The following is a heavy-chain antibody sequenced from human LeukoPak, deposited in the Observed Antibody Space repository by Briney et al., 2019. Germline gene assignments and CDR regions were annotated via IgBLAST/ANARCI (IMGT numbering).Heavy chain of an antibody. CDR1: GGSISSGSYY. CDR2: IYTSGST. Sequence: SETLSLTCTVPGGSISSGSYYWSWIRQPAGKGLEWIGRIYTSGSTNYNPSLKSRVTISVDTSKNQFSLKLSSVTAADTAVYYCARQSCSGGSCNWFDPWGQGTLVTVSS. J-gene: IGHJ5*02. V-gene: IGHV4-61*02. D-gene: IGHD2-15*01. CDR3: ARQSCSGGSCNWFDP.